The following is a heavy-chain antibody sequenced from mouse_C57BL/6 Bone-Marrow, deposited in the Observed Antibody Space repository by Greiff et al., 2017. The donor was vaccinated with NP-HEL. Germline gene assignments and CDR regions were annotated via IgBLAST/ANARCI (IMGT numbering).Heavy chain of an antibody. CDR2: ISNGGGST. J-gene: IGHJ4*01. Sequence: EVKLVESGGGLVQPGGSLKLSCAASGFTFSDYYMYWVRQTPEKRLEWVAYISNGGGSTYYPDTVKGRFTISRDNAKNTLYLQMSRLKSEDTAMYYCARQRKYAMDYWGQGTSVTVSS. CDR1: GFTFSDYY. V-gene: IGHV5-12*01. CDR3: ARQRKYAMDY.